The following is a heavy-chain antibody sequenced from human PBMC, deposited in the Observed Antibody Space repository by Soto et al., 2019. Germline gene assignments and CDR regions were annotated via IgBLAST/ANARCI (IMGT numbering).Heavy chain of an antibody. CDR2: ISSSGRTI. J-gene: IGHJ4*02. CDR3: ARALAVAANVDY. Sequence: NPGGSLRLSCAASGFMFSYYYMSWVRQAPGKGLEWVSYISSSGRTIYYADSVRGRFTISRDNAKNSLYLQMNSLRAEDTAVYYCARALAVAANVDYWGQGTLVTVSS. D-gene: IGHD6-19*01. V-gene: IGHV3-11*01. CDR1: GFMFSYYY.